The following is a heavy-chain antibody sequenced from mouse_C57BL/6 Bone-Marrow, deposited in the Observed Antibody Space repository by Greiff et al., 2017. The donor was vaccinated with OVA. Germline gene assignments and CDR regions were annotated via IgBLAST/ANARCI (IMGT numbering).Heavy chain of an antibody. CDR1: GYTFTNYW. CDR3: ARGRHGSSYEAIDY. CDR2: IYPGGGYT. J-gene: IGHJ4*01. Sequence: VQLQQSGAELVRPGTSVKMSCKASGYTFTNYWIGWAKQRPGHGLEWIGDIYPGGGYTNYNEKFKGKATLTADKSSSPAYMQFSSLTSEDSAIYYCARGRHGSSYEAIDYWGQGTSVTVSS. D-gene: IGHD1-1*01. V-gene: IGHV1-63*01.